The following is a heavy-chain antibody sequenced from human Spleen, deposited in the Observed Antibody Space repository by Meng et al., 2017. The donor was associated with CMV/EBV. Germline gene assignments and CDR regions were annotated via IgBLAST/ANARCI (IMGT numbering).Heavy chain of an antibody. J-gene: IGHJ2*01. Sequence: SVSSCSYYWSWIRQPPGKGLELIGYIYYSGSTNYNPSLKSRVTISVDTSKNQFSLKLSSVTAADTAVYYCASAVTTWFGTTYWYFDLWGRGTLVTVSS. CDR2: IYYSGST. CDR1: SVSSCSYY. CDR3: ASAVTTWFGTTYWYFDL. D-gene: IGHD1-14*01. V-gene: IGHV4-61*01.